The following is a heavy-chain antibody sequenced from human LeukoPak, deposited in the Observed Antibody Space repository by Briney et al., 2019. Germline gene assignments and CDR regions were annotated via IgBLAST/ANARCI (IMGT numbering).Heavy chain of an antibody. CDR2: IYCGDSDT. CDR3: AKKYGSTGSFDV. J-gene: IGHJ3*01. D-gene: IGHD1-26*01. V-gene: IGHV5-51*01. CDR1: GFTFSSYA. Sequence: GGSLRLSCAASGFTFSSYAMHWVRQAPGKGLEWMGIIYCGDSDTRYSPSFQGQVTFSVDKSISTAYLQWSSLKASDTAMYYCAKKYGSTGSFDVWGQGTMVTVSS.